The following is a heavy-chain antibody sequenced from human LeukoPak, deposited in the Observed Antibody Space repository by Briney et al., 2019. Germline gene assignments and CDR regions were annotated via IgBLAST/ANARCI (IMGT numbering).Heavy chain of an antibody. V-gene: IGHV1-2*02. CDR1: GYTFTGYY. CDR2: INPNSGGT. J-gene: IGHJ4*02. D-gene: IGHD3-22*01. Sequence: GASVKVSCKASGYTFTGYYMHWVRQAPGQELEWMGWINPNSGGTNYAQKFQGRVTMTRDTSISTAYMELSRLRSDDTAVYYCARTPYYYDSSGYYPGLDFDYWGQGTLVTVSS. CDR3: ARTPYYYDSSGYYPGLDFDY.